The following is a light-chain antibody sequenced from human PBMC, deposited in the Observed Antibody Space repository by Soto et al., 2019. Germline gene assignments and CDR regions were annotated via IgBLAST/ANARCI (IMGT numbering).Light chain of an antibody. CDR2: SAF. CDR3: QQYNKWTPWT. CDR1: QSISNN. V-gene: IGKV3-15*01. Sequence: EIVLPQSPAPLSLSPGERSTLSCMASQSISNNLAWYQQKPGQAPRLVIYSAFTRATGIPARFSGSGSGTEFTLTISSLQSEDFAVYYCQQYNKWTPWTFGQGTKVDIK. J-gene: IGKJ1*01.